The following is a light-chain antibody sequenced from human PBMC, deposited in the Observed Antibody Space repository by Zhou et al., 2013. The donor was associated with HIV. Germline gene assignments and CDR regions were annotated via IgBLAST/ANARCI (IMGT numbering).Light chain of an antibody. V-gene: IGKV1-39*01. J-gene: IGKJ1*01. CDR1: QSISSY. CDR3: QQSYSTPRT. CDR2: GAS. Sequence: DIQMTQSPSSLSASVGDRVTITCRASQSISSYLNWYQQKPGKAPKLLIYGASSLQSGVPSRFSGSGSGTDFTLTISSLHPEDFATYYCQQSYSTPRTFGQGTEGG.